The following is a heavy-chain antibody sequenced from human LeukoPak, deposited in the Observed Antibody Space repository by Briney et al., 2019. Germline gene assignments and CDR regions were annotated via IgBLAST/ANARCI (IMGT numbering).Heavy chain of an antibody. CDR2: IRYDGSNK. CDR3: AKDVYYYGSGSYYWFDP. CDR1: GFTFSSYA. V-gene: IGHV3-30*02. D-gene: IGHD3-10*01. Sequence: PGGSLRLSCATSGFTFSSYAMSWVRQAPGKGLEWVAFIRYDGSNKYYADSVKGRFTISRDNSKNTLYLQMNSLRAEDTAVYYCAKDVYYYGSGSYYWFDPWGQGTLVTVSS. J-gene: IGHJ5*02.